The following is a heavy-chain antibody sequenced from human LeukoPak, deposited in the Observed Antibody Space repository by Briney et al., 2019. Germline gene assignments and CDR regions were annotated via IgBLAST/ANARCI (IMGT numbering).Heavy chain of an antibody. V-gene: IGHV4-30-4*01. D-gene: IGHD3-9*01. CDR1: GGSISSGDYY. CDR3: AKDPANYDILTGYYY. J-gene: IGHJ4*02. CDR2: IYYSGST. Sequence: PSQTLSLTCTVSGGSISSGDYYWSWIRQPPGKGLEWIGYIYYSGSTYYNPSLKSRVTISVDTSKNQFSLKLSSVTAADTAVYYCAKDPANYDILTGYYYWGQGTLVTVSS.